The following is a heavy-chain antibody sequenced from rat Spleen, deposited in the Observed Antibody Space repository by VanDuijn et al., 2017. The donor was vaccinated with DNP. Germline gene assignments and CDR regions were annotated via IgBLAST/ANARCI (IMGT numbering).Heavy chain of an antibody. J-gene: IGHJ1*01. Sequence: EVQLVESGGGLVQPGRSLKLSCAASGFTFSNYYMAWVRQAPKKGLEWVATISTSGSRTYYPDSVKGRFTISRDNAKSSLYLQMNSLKSEDTATYYCARHRAGADWYFDFWGPGTMVTVSS. CDR1: GFTFSNYY. CDR2: ISTSGSRT. V-gene: IGHV5-25*01. D-gene: IGHD5-1*01. CDR3: ARHRAGADWYFDF.